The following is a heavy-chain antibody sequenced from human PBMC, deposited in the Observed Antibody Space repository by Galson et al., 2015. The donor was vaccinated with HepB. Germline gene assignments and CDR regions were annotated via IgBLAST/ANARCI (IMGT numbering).Heavy chain of an antibody. CDR1: GFSLSTSGVG. Sequence: PALVKPTQTLTLTCTFSGFSLSTSGVGVGWIRQPPGKALHWLALIYWDDDKRYSPSLQTRLTITKDTSKTQGVLTMTNMDPVDTATYHWAHSHMTAAEPEGTFDYWGQGTLVTVSS. J-gene: IGHJ4*02. CDR2: IYWDDDK. V-gene: IGHV2-5*02. CDR3: AHSHMTAAEPEGTFDY. D-gene: IGHD6-13*01.